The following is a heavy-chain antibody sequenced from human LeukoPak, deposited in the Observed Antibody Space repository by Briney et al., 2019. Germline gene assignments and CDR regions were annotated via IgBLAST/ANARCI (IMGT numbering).Heavy chain of an antibody. J-gene: IGHJ3*02. CDR3: AKTQARGDIVGGFHDAFDI. CDR1: GFTFSSYT. V-gene: IGHV3-30-3*02. D-gene: IGHD1-26*01. Sequence: GGSLRLSCAASGFTFSSYTMHWVRQAPGQGLEWVAVISYDGSNKYYADSVKGRFTISGDTSKNTLYLQMNSLRAEDTAVYYCAKTQARGDIVGGFHDAFDIWGQGTMVTVSS. CDR2: ISYDGSNK.